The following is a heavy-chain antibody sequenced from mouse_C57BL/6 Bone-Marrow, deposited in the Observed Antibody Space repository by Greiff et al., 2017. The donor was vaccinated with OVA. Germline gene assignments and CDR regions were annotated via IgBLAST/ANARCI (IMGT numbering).Heavy chain of an antibody. CDR2: IDPSDSYT. CDR1: GYTFTSYW. Sequence: QVQLQQPGAELVMPGASVKLSCKASGYTFTSYWMHWVKQRPGQGLEWIGAIDPSDSYTNYNQKFKGKSTLTVDKSSSTAYMQLSSLTSEDSAVYDCARGYYGSSPYWYFDVWGTGTTVTVSS. CDR3: ARGYYGSSPYWYFDV. J-gene: IGHJ1*03. V-gene: IGHV1-69*01. D-gene: IGHD1-1*01.